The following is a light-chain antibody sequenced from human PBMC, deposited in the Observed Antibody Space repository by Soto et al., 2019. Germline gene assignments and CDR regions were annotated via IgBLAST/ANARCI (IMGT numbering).Light chain of an antibody. CDR1: QSISSW. V-gene: IGKV1-5*01. CDR2: DAS. Sequence: DINMSQSPSTLSAAVGARVAITCRASQSISSWLAWYQQKPGKAPKLLIYDASSLESGVPSRFSGSGSGTEFTLTICSLQPDDFATYYCQQYNSYSPWTCGEGTKVDI. CDR3: QQYNSYSPWT. J-gene: IGKJ1*01.